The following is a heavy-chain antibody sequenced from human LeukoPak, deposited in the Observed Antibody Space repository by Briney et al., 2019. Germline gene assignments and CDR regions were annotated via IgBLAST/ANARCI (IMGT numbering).Heavy chain of an antibody. V-gene: IGHV3-30*03. CDR1: GFTFSSYG. CDR2: ISYDGSNK. Sequence: PGRSLRLSCAASGFTFSSYGMHWVRQAPGKGLEWVAVISYDGSNKYYADSVKGRFTISRDNSKNTLYLQMNSLRAEDTAVYYCARSMVRGVIRGTSFDYWGQGTLVTVSS. J-gene: IGHJ4*02. D-gene: IGHD3-10*01. CDR3: ARSMVRGVIRGTSFDY.